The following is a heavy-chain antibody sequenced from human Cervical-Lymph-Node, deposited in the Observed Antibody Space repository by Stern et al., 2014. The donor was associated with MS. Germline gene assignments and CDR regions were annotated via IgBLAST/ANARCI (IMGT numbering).Heavy chain of an antibody. V-gene: IGHV4-61*02. J-gene: IGHJ2*01. CDR3: ARARLSHPYWYFDL. Sequence: MQLQESGPGLVKPSQTLSLTCTVSGGSISSGSYYWSWIRQPAGKGLEWIGRIYTSGSTNYNPSLKSRITISEDTSKNQFSLKRSSVTAADTAVYYCARARLSHPYWYFDLWGRGTLVTVSS. D-gene: IGHD6-25*01. CDR2: IYTSGST. CDR1: GGSISSGSYY.